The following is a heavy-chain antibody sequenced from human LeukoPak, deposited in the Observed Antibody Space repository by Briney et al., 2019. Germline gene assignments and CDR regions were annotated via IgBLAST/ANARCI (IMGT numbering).Heavy chain of an antibody. V-gene: IGHV4-59*01. J-gene: IGHJ4*02. CDR1: GGSISSYY. Sequence: SETLSLTCTVSGGSISSYYWSWIRQPPGKGLEWIGYIYYSGSTNYNPSLKSRVTISVDTSKNQFSLKLSSVTAADTAVYYCARDDGDMVSFWGQGTLVTVSS. D-gene: IGHD3-10*01. CDR3: ARDDGDMVSF. CDR2: IYYSGST.